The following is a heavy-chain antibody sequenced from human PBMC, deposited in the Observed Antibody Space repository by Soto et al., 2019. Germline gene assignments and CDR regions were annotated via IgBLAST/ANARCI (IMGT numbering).Heavy chain of an antibody. V-gene: IGHV1-18*01. CDR1: GYTFTNYH. Sequence: GASVKVSCKASGYTFTNYHISWVRQAPGQGLECMGWISAYNGNTNYAQKLQGRVTMTTDTSTSTAYMELRSLRSDDTAVYYCARDGYCSSTSCYVDWGQGTLVTVSS. D-gene: IGHD2-2*03. J-gene: IGHJ4*02. CDR3: ARDGYCSSTSCYVD. CDR2: ISAYNGNT.